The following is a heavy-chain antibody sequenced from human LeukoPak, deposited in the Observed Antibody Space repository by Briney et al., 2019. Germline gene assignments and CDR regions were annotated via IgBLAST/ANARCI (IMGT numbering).Heavy chain of an antibody. V-gene: IGHV4-4*07. CDR1: GDSISIYY. D-gene: IGHD5-18*01. CDR3: ARDPSAMVGFDY. J-gene: IGHJ4*02. Sequence: SETLSLTCTVSGDSISIYYWSWIRQPAGKGLEWIGRIYTSGSTNYNPSLKSRVTMSVDTSKNQFSLKLSSVTAADTAVYYCARDPSAMVGFDYWGQGTLVTVSS. CDR2: IYTSGST.